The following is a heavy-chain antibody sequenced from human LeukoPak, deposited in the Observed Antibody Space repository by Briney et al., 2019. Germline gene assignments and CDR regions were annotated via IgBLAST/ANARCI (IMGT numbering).Heavy chain of an antibody. J-gene: IGHJ5*02. V-gene: IGHV4-39*01. CDR3: ARHHRLSGGWFGELGNWFDP. Sequence: SETLSLTCTVSGGSISSSSYYWGWIRQPPGKGLEWIGSIYYSGSTYYNPSLKSRVTISVDTSKNQFSLKLTSVTAADTVVYYCARHHRLSGGWFGELGNWFDPWGQGTLVTVSS. CDR2: IYYSGST. D-gene: IGHD3-10*01. CDR1: GGSISSSSYY.